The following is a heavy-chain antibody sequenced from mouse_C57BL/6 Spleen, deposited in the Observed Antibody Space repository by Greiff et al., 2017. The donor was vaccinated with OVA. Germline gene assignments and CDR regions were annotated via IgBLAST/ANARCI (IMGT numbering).Heavy chain of an antibody. D-gene: IGHD1-1*01. Sequence: QVQLQQPGAELVRPGTSVKLSCKASGYTFTSYWMHWVKQRPGQGLEWIGVIDPSDSYTNYNQKFKGKATLTVDTSSSTAYMQLSSLTSEDSAVYYCARGWDGSSYIDYWGQGTTLTVSS. V-gene: IGHV1-59*01. CDR1: GYTFTSYW. CDR2: IDPSDSYT. CDR3: ARGWDGSSYIDY. J-gene: IGHJ2*01.